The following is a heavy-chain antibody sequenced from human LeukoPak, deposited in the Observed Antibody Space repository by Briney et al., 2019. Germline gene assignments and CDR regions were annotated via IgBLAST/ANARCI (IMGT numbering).Heavy chain of an antibody. D-gene: IGHD1-26*01. V-gene: IGHV3-23*01. CDR2: ITDSGIST. CDR3: AKGLRGRYDY. Sequence: GGSLRLSCAASGFTFNNYAMAWVRQAPEKGLEWVSSITDSGISTYYADSVKGRFTISRDNSKNTLYLQMNSPRAEDTAVYYCAKGLRGRYDYWGQGTLVTVSS. J-gene: IGHJ4*02. CDR1: GFTFNNYA.